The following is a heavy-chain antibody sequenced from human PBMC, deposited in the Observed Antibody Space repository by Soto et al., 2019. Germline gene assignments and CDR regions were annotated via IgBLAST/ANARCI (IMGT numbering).Heavy chain of an antibody. Sequence: EVQLVEAGGGLVQPGGSLRLSCAASGFTFSKYWVHWVRHVPGKGLVWISRINADGSAARYAGSVEGRITISRDNAKSMVYLQMNTVRAEDTAVYYCATERVGMYALDAWGQGTTVTVSS. D-gene: IGHD3-10*01. V-gene: IGHV3-74*01. CDR2: INADGSAA. CDR3: ATERVGMYALDA. CDR1: GFTFSKYW. J-gene: IGHJ6*02.